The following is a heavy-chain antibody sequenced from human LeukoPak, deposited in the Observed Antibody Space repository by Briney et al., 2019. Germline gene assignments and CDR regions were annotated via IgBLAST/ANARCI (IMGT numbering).Heavy chain of an antibody. J-gene: IGHJ4*02. CDR2: IYHSGST. D-gene: IGHD3-22*01. CDR1: GGSISSGGYS. CDR3: ARGDSGYYDSSGYLDY. V-gene: IGHV4-30-2*01. Sequence: SETLSLTCAVSGGSISSGGYSWSWIRQPPGKGLEWIGYIYHSGSTYYNPSLMSRVTISVDRSKNQFSLKLSSVTAADTAVYYCARGDSGYYDSSGYLDYWGQGTLVTVSS.